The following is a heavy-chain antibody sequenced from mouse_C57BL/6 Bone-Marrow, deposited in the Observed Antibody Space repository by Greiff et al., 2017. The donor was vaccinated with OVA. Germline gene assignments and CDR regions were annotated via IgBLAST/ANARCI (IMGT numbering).Heavy chain of an antibody. D-gene: IGHD2-1*01. CDR2: IDPENGDT. CDR3: TTVYYKGFAY. V-gene: IGHV14-4*01. J-gene: IGHJ3*01. Sequence: VQLKQSGAELVRPGASVKLSCTASGFNIKDDYMHWVKQRPEQGLEWIGWIDPENGDTEYASKFQGKATITADTSSNTAYLQLSSLTSEDTAVYYCTTVYYKGFAYWGQGTLVTVSA. CDR1: GFNIKDDY.